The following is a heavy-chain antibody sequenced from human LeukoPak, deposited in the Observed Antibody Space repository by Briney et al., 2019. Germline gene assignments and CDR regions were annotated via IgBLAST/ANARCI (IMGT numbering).Heavy chain of an antibody. CDR2: ISSSSSYI. Sequence: PGGSLRLSCAASGFTISSYSMNWVRQAPGKGLEWVSSISSSSSYIYYADSVKGRFTISRDNAKNSLYLQMNSLRAEDTAVYYCASSARLYSSSWYYFDYWGQGTLVTVSS. D-gene: IGHD6-13*01. V-gene: IGHV3-21*01. J-gene: IGHJ4*02. CDR3: ASSARLYSSSWYYFDY. CDR1: GFTISSYS.